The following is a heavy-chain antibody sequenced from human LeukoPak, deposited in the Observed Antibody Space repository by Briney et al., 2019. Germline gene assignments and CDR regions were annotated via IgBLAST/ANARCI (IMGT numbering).Heavy chain of an antibody. CDR1: GFTFSSYW. Sequence: GGSLRLSCAASGFTFSSYWMSWVRQAPGKGLEWVANIKQDGSEKYYVDSVKGRFPIPRDNAKNSLYLQMNSLRAEDTAVYYCARDSSSGEFDYWGQGTLVTVSS. CDR2: IKQDGSEK. J-gene: IGHJ4*02. V-gene: IGHV3-7*01. D-gene: IGHD3-22*01. CDR3: ARDSSSGEFDY.